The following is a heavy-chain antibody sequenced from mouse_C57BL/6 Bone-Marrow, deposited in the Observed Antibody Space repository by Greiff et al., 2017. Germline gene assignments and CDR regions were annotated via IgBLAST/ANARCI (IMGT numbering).Heavy chain of an antibody. Sequence: QVQLKQSGPGLVQPSQSLSITCTVSGFSLTSYGVHWVRQSPGKGLEWLGVIWRGGSTDSNAAFISRRSISKDNSKSQVFFQMNSRQADDTAIYYCARDYWGFDVWGTGTTVTVSS. CDR1: GFSLTSYG. CDR2: IWRGGST. J-gene: IGHJ1*03. V-gene: IGHV2-2*01. CDR3: ARDYWGFDV.